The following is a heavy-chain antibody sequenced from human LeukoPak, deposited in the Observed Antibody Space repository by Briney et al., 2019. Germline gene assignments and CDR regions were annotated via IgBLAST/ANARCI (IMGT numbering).Heavy chain of an antibody. J-gene: IGHJ4*02. V-gene: IGHV3-23*01. CDR3: AKQAAAVGGAFDY. CDR1: GFTFSSYA. Sequence: GGSLRLSCAASGFTFSSYAMSWVRQAPGKGLEWVSAISGSGGSTYYADSVKGRFTISRDNSENTLYLQMNSLRAEDTSVYYCAKQAAAVGGAFDYWGQGTLVTVSS. D-gene: IGHD6-13*01. CDR2: ISGSGGST.